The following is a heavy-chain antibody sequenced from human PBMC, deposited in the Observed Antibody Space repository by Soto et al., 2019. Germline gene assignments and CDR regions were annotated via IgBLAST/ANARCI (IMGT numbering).Heavy chain of an antibody. V-gene: IGHV4-4*02. J-gene: IGHJ5*02. Sequence: ASETLSLTCAVSGGSISSSNWWSWVRQPPGKGLEWIGEIYHSGSTNYNPSLKSRVTISVDKSKNQFSLKLSSVTAADTAVYYCARAVKGRVGSGSYYEAWFDPWGQGTLVTVSS. CDR2: IYHSGST. D-gene: IGHD3-10*01. CDR3: ARAVKGRVGSGSYYEAWFDP. CDR1: GGSISSSNW.